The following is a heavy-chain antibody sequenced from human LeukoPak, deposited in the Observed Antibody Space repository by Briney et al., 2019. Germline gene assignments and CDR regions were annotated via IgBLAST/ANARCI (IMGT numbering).Heavy chain of an antibody. Sequence: GGSLRLSCAASGFTFSNYAMTWVRQVPGKGLEWVSGLSGSGITTYYADSVKGRFTVSRDNSKNTLYLQMNSLRADDTALYYCAKELSTNWNNWFDPWGQGTLVTVSS. V-gene: IGHV3-23*01. CDR2: LSGSGITT. CDR1: GFTFSNYA. CDR3: AKELSTNWNNWFDP. D-gene: IGHD1-1*01. J-gene: IGHJ5*02.